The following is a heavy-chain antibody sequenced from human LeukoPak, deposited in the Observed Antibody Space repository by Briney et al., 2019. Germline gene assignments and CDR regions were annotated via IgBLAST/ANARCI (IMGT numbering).Heavy chain of an antibody. CDR2: VSSDGGTK. V-gene: IGHV3-30*18. CDR3: AKEYDSGGYGANFDY. Sequence: PGGSLRLSCTASKFTFSNYGMQWVRQAPGKGLEWVAVVSSDGGTKYYADPVKGRFTISRDNSRNTMYLQMNSLRAEDTAVYYCAKEYDSGGYGANFDYWGQGTLVTVSS. D-gene: IGHD3-10*01. CDR1: KFTFSNYG. J-gene: IGHJ4*02.